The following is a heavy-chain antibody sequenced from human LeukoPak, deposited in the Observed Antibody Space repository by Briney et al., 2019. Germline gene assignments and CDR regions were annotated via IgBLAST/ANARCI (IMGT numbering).Heavy chain of an antibody. Sequence: GGPLRLSCAASGFTFDDYAMHWVRQAPGKGLEWVSGISWNSGSIGYADSVKGRFTISRDNAKNSLYLQMNSLRAEDTALYYCAKDTRFDYGGNAFDYWGQGTLVTVSS. CDR3: AKDTRFDYGGNAFDY. CDR1: GFTFDDYA. J-gene: IGHJ4*02. CDR2: ISWNSGSI. D-gene: IGHD4-23*01. V-gene: IGHV3-9*01.